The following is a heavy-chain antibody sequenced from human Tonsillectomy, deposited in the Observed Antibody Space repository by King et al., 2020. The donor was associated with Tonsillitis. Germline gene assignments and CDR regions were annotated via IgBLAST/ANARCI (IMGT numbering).Heavy chain of an antibody. CDR3: ARAIEDNSGYYFPLDS. V-gene: IGHV1-8*01. D-gene: IGHD3-22*01. Sequence: QLVQSGAEVKKPGASVKVSCKASGYTFSKYYINWVRQATGQGLEWMGWMNPKSAKSVYAERFQGRVTMTRDTSVNTAYMELSSLRSEDTAVYYCARAIEDNSGYYFPLDSWGQGTLVTVSS. CDR1: GYTFSKYY. CDR2: MNPKSAKS. J-gene: IGHJ4*02.